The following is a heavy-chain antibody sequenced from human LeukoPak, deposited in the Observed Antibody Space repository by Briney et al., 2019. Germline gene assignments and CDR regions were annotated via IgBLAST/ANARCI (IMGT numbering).Heavy chain of an antibody. V-gene: IGHV4-59*08. J-gene: IGHJ3*02. CDR3: ARHGPITMVRGVISAFDI. Sequence: SETLSLTCTVSGGSISSYYWSWIRQPPGKGLEWIGYIYYSGSTNYNPSLKSRVTISVDTSKNQFSLKLSSVTAADTAVYYCARHGPITMVRGVISAFDIWGQGTMVTVSS. CDR2: IYYSGST. D-gene: IGHD3-10*01. CDR1: GGSISSYY.